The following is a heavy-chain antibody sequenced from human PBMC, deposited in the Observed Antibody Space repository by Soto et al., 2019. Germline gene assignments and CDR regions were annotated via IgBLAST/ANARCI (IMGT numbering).Heavy chain of an antibody. V-gene: IGHV3-23*01. CDR2: ISGSGGST. Sequence: EVQLLESGGGLVQPGGSLRLSCAASGFTFSSYAMSWVRQAPGKGLEWVSAISGSGGSTYYADSVKGRFTISRDNSKNTLYLQMNSLRVEDTAVYYCAKDIRDYYGSGSYYMAYWGQGTLVSVSS. CDR1: GFTFSSYA. CDR3: AKDIRDYYGSGSYYMAY. D-gene: IGHD3-10*01. J-gene: IGHJ4*02.